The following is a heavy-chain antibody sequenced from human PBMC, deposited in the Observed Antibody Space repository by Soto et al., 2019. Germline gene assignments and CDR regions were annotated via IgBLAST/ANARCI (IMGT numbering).Heavy chain of an antibody. CDR3: ARLRATTRGVIDS. CDR1: GFTFSDYY. CDR2: ISRSSTYK. V-gene: IGHV3-11*06. Sequence: QVQLVESGGGLVKPGGSLKLSCAASGFTFSDYYMTWIRQAPGKGLEWVSYISRSSTYKNYADSVKGRFTISRDDALNALFLQSDSLRADDTAVYYCARLRATTRGVIDSWGQGTLVTVSS. D-gene: IGHD1-1*01. J-gene: IGHJ4*02.